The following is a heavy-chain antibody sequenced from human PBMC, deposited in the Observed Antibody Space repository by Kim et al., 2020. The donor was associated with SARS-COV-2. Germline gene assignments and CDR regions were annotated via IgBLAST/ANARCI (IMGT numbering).Heavy chain of an antibody. D-gene: IGHD6-13*01. V-gene: IGHV3-21*01. CDR2: ISSSSNYI. CDR1: GFTFSSYS. J-gene: IGHJ4*02. CDR3: ARGGQQLDPDYFDY. Sequence: GGSLRLSCAASGFTFSSYSMNWVRQAPGKGLEWVSSISSSSNYIYYADSLKGRFTISRDNAKKSLYLQMDSLRADDTAVYYCARGGQQLDPDYFDYWGQG.